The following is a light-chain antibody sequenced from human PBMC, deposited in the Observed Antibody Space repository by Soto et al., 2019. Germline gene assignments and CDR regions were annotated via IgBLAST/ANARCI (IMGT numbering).Light chain of an antibody. CDR2: DVS. CDR3: CSYAGTYSSFV. V-gene: IGLV2-11*01. Sequence: QSALTQPRSVSGSPGQSVTISCTGTSSDVGGYNYVSWYQEHPGRAPKLMIYDVSIRPSGVPDRFSGSKSGNTASLTISGLLAEDEADYYCCSYAGTYSSFVFGRGTKVTVL. CDR1: SSDVGGYNY. J-gene: IGLJ1*01.